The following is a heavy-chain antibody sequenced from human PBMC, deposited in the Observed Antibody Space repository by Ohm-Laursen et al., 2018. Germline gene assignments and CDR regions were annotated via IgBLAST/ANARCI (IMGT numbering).Heavy chain of an antibody. D-gene: IGHD4-17*01. V-gene: IGHV3-7*01. CDR3: ARDDDGEDY. Sequence: GSLRLSCTASGFTFSSYWMSWVRQAPGKGLEWVANIKQDGSVKYYVDSVKGRFTISRDNAKNSVYLQLNSLRNEDTAVYYCARDDDGEDYWGQGTLVTVSP. J-gene: IGHJ4*02. CDR1: GFTFSSYW. CDR2: IKQDGSVK.